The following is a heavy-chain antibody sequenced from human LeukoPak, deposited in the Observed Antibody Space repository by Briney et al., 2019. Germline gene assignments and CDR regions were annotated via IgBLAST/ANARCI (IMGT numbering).Heavy chain of an antibody. CDR2: INSDGSST. V-gene: IGHV3-74*01. J-gene: IGHJ4*02. CDR1: GFTLSSYW. D-gene: IGHD3-16*02. Sequence: GGSLRLSCAASGFTLSSYWMHWVRQAPGKGLVWVSRINSDGSSTSYADSVKGRFTISRDNAENSLYLQMNSLRAEDTAVYYCARDYRVWGSYRLGDYWGQGTLVTVSS. CDR3: ARDYRVWGSYRLGDY.